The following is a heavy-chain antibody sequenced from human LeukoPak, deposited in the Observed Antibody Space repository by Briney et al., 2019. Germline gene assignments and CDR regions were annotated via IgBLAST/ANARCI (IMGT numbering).Heavy chain of an antibody. Sequence: SETLSLTCTVSGGSIRSYYWSWIRQPPGKGLEWIGHINYSGSTKYNPSLKSRVTISVDKSKNQFSLKVNSVTAADTAVYYCARASPYNNWSGYWFDPWGQGTLVTVSS. CDR1: GGSIRSYY. CDR2: INYSGST. D-gene: IGHD3-3*01. V-gene: IGHV4-59*01. J-gene: IGHJ5*02. CDR3: ARASPYNNWSGYWFDP.